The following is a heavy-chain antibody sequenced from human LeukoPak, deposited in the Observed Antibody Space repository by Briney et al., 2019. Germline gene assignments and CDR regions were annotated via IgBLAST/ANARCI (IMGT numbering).Heavy chain of an antibody. J-gene: IGHJ4*02. V-gene: IGHV3-48*03. CDR1: GFTFSSYE. CDR2: ISSSGSTI. CDR3: ARDTTRWGPGSFDY. D-gene: IGHD1-26*01. Sequence: GGSLRLSCAASGFTFSSYEMNWVRQAPGKGLEWVSYISSSGSTIYYADSVKGRFTISRDNAKNSLYLQMNSLRAEDTAVYYCARDTTRWGPGSFDYWGQGTLVTVSS.